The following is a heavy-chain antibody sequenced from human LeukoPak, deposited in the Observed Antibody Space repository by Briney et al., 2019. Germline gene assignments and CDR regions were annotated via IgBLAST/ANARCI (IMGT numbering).Heavy chain of an antibody. V-gene: IGHV1-46*01. D-gene: IGHD1-26*01. CDR2: INPSGSST. CDR1: GYTFTSYG. Sequence: ASVKVSCKASGYTFTSYGISWVRQAPGQGLEWLGLINPSGSSTLYAQKFQGRVTMTRDMSTTTDYMELSSLRSEDTAVYYCARDNSVGDVAWWFDPWGQGTLVTVSS. J-gene: IGHJ5*02. CDR3: ARDNSVGDVAWWFDP.